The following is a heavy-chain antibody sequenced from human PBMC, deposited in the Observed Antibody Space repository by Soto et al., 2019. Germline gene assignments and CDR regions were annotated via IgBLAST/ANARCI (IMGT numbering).Heavy chain of an antibody. J-gene: IGHJ4*02. Sequence: VASVKVSCKASGYTFTSYGISWVRQAPGQGLEWMGWISAYNGNTNYAQKLQGRVTMTTDTSTSTAYMELRSLRSDDTAVYYCARDFLNYYDSSGYYCYFDYWGQGTLVTVSS. CDR3: ARDFLNYYDSSGYYCYFDY. CDR1: GYTFTSYG. V-gene: IGHV1-18*04. D-gene: IGHD3-22*01. CDR2: ISAYNGNT.